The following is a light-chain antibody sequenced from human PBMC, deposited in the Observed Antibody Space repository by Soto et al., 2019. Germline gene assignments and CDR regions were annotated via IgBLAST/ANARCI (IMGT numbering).Light chain of an antibody. Sequence: ETVLTQSPGTLSLSPGERATLSCWASQSVNGNDLAWYQHKPGQAPRLLIYGASYRVTGLPDRFSGSGSATDFTLTISRLEPEDFAVYYCQQYGNSPSSFGQGTNLEI. CDR3: QQYGNSPSS. CDR1: QSVNGND. CDR2: GAS. J-gene: IGKJ2*01. V-gene: IGKV3-20*01.